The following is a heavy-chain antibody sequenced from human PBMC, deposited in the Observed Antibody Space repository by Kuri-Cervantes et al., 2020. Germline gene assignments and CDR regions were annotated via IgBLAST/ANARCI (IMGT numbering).Heavy chain of an antibody. D-gene: IGHD5-18*01. Sequence: GSLRLSCAVYGGSFSGYYWGWIRQPPGKGLEWIGSIYYSGSTYYNPSLKSRVTISVDTSKNQFSLKLSSVTAADTAVYYCARPNPVGTVGDWGQGTLVTVSS. V-gene: IGHV4-39*01. CDR2: IYYSGST. CDR1: GGSFSGYY. CDR3: ARPNPVGTVGD. J-gene: IGHJ4*02.